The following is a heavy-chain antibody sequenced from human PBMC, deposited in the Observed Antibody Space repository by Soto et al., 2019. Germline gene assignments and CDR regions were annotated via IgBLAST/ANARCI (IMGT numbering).Heavy chain of an antibody. D-gene: IGHD2-15*01. CDR3: ARALGWSDY. Sequence: QVQLQQWGAGLLKPSETLSLTCAVYGGSFSGYYWSWIRQPPGKGLEWIGEINHSGSTNYNPSLKXRXTXXVDTSKNQFSLKLSSVTAADTAVYYCARALGWSDYWGQGTLVTVSS. V-gene: IGHV4-34*01. CDR2: INHSGST. CDR1: GGSFSGYY. J-gene: IGHJ4*02.